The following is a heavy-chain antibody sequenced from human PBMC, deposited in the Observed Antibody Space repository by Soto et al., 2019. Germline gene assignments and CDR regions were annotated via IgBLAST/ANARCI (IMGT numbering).Heavy chain of an antibody. Sequence: GGSLRLSCAASGFTFSSYAMHWVRQAPGKGLEWVAVISYDGSNKYYADSVKGRFTISRDNSKNTLYLQMNSLRAEDTAVYYCARDRHIVVVTREGFYFDYWGQGTLVTVSS. D-gene: IGHD2-21*02. J-gene: IGHJ4*02. CDR1: GFTFSSYA. CDR2: ISYDGSNK. V-gene: IGHV3-30-3*01. CDR3: ARDRHIVVVTREGFYFDY.